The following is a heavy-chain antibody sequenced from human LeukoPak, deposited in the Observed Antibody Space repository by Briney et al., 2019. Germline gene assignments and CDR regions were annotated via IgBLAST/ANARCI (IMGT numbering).Heavy chain of an antibody. V-gene: IGHV4-34*01. CDR1: GGSFSGYY. J-gene: IGHJ5*02. Sequence: SETLSLTCAVYGGSFSGYYWSWIRQPPGKGLEWIGEINHSGSTNYNPSLKSRVTISVDKSKNQFSLKLSSVTAADTAVYYCARVQNYDYVWGSYRPNWFDPWGQGTLVTVSS. CDR3: ARVQNYDYVWGSYRPNWFDP. D-gene: IGHD3-16*02. CDR2: INHSGST.